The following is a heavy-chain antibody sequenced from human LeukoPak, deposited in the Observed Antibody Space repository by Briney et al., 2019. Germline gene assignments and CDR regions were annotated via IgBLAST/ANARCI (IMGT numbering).Heavy chain of an antibody. CDR3: AKDRRTGPTTNYYYGMDV. CDR2: ISGSGGST. J-gene: IGHJ6*02. D-gene: IGHD1-1*01. CDR1: GFTFSSYA. Sequence: GGSLRLSCAASGFTFSSYAMSWVRQAPGKGLEWVSAISGSGGSTYYADSVKGRFTISRDNSKNTLYLQMNSLRAEDTAVCYCAKDRRTGPTTNYYYGMDVWGQGTTVTVSS. V-gene: IGHV3-23*01.